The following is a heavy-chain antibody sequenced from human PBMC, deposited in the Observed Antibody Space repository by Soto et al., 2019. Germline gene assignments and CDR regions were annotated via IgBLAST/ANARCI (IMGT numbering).Heavy chain of an antibody. V-gene: IGHV3-23*01. Sequence: PGGSLRLSCAASGFTFSSYAMSWVRQAPGKGLEWVSAISGSGGSTYYADSVKGRFTISRDNSKSTLYLQMNSLRAEDTAVYYCAKDSIEWFGELEDYWGQGTLVTVSS. J-gene: IGHJ4*02. CDR3: AKDSIEWFGELEDY. CDR1: GFTFSSYA. CDR2: ISGSGGST. D-gene: IGHD3-10*01.